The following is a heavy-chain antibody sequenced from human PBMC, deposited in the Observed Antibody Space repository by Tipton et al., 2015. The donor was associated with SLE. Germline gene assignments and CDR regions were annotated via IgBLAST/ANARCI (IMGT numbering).Heavy chain of an antibody. D-gene: IGHD6-19*01. V-gene: IGHV4-39*07. J-gene: IGHJ4*02. Sequence: TLSLTCTVSGGSISSSSYYWGWIRQPPGKGLEWIGSIYYSGSTYYNPSLKSRVTISVDTPKNQFSLKLSSVTAADTAVYYCARGHSSGWYAFDYWGQGTLVTVSS. CDR3: ARGHSSGWYAFDY. CDR2: IYYSGST. CDR1: GGSISSSSYY.